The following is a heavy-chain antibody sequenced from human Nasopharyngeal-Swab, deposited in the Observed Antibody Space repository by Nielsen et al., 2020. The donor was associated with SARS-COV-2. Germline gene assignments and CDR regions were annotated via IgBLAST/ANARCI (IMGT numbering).Heavy chain of an antibody. D-gene: IGHD3-10*01. CDR1: GASTSSYY. CDR3: ARGFESYVAFDI. CDR2: IYYSGST. V-gene: IGHV4-59*01. J-gene: IGHJ3*02. Sequence: SETLSLTCTVSGASTSSYYWSWIRQPPGKGLEWIGYIYYSGSTNYNPSLKSRVTISVDTSKNQFSLKLSSVTAADTAVYYCARGFESYVAFDIWGQGTMVTVSS.